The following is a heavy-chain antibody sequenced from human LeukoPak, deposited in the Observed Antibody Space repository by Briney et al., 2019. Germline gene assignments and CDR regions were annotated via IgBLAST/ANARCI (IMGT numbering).Heavy chain of an antibody. V-gene: IGHV3-48*04. Sequence: PGGSLRLSCAASGFTFGSYSMNWVRQAPGKGLEWVSYISSSSSTIYYADSVKGRFTISRDNAENSLYLQMNRLRAEDTALYYCARSQMVTDAFDIWGQGTMVTVSS. CDR3: ARSQMVTDAFDI. CDR1: GFTFGSYS. CDR2: ISSSSSTI. D-gene: IGHD5-18*01. J-gene: IGHJ3*02.